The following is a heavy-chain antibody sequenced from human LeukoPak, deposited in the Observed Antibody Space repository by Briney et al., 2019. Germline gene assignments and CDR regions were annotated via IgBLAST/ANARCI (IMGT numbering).Heavy chain of an antibody. CDR1: GYTFTDYY. D-gene: IGHD2-15*01. V-gene: IGHV1-2*02. Sequence: ASVKVSCKASGYTFTDYYMHWVRQAPGQGLEWMGWINPNSGDTNYEQKFQGRVTMTRDTSISTAYMELSRLRSDDTAVYYCARDFCTGGSCFYFDYWGQGTLVTVSS. CDR2: INPNSGDT. CDR3: ARDFCTGGSCFYFDY. J-gene: IGHJ4*02.